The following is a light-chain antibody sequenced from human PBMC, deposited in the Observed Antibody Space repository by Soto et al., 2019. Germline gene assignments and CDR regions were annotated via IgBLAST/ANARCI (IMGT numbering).Light chain of an antibody. CDR3: QQVHSFPLT. J-gene: IGKJ4*01. Sequence: DIQMTQSPSSVSASVGDRVTITCRASPGISSWLAWYRQKPGRAPKLLIYTASTLESGVASRFSGSGSGTDFTLTLSNLQPEDFASYYCQQVHSFPLTFGGGTKVEIK. V-gene: IGKV1D-12*01. CDR2: TAS. CDR1: PGISSW.